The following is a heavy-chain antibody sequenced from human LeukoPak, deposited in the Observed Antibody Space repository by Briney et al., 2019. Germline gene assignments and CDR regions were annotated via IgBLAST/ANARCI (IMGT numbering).Heavy chain of an antibody. V-gene: IGHV4-34*01. J-gene: IGHJ4*02. CDR3: ARPHHYGSGSYYHY. CDR1: GGSFSGYY. CDR2: INHSGST. D-gene: IGHD3-10*01. Sequence: SETLSLTCAVYGGSFSGYYWSWIRQPPGKGLEWIGEINHSGSTNYNPSLKSRVTISVDTSKNQFSLKLSSVTAADTAVHYCARPHHYGSGSYYHYWGQGTLVTVSS.